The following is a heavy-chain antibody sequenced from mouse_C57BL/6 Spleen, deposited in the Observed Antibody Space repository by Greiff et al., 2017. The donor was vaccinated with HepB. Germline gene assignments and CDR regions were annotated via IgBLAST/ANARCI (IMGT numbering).Heavy chain of an antibody. V-gene: IGHV1-18*01. CDR3: ARRGYYGSSYGWYFDV. J-gene: IGHJ1*03. Sequence: VQLQQSGPELVKPGASVKIPCKASGYTFTDYNMDWVKQSHGKSLEWIGDINPNNGGTIYNQKFKGKATLTVDKSSSTAYMELRSLTSEDTAVYYCARRGYYGSSYGWYFDVWGTGTTVTVSS. CDR1: GYTFTDYN. D-gene: IGHD1-1*01. CDR2: INPNNGGT.